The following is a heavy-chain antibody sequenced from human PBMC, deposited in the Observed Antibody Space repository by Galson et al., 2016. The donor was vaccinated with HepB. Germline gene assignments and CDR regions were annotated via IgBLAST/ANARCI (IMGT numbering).Heavy chain of an antibody. D-gene: IGHD1-14*01. CDR1: GYSFTRHW. V-gene: IGHV5-51*01. CDR3: ARSSELNDAFDI. Sequence: QSGAEVTKPGESLKISCKGSGYSFTRHWIGWVRQMPGKGLEWMGIIYPGDSDTRYSPSFQGQVTISADKSISTAYLEWSSLKASDTAMYYCARSSELNDAFDIWGQGTMVTVSS. CDR2: IYPGDSDT. J-gene: IGHJ3*02.